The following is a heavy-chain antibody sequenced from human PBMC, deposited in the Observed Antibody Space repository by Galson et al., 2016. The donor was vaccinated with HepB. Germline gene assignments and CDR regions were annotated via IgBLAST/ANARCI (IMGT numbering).Heavy chain of an antibody. CDR2: IYYSGST. Sequence: TLSLTCTVSGGSISSGGYYWSWIRQHPGKGLEWIGYIYYSGSTYYNPSLKSRLTISLDTSKNQFSLKLSSVTAADTAVYYCARSRGLRTNDAFDIWGQGTMVTVSS. V-gene: IGHV4-31*03. D-gene: IGHD4-17*01. J-gene: IGHJ3*02. CDR3: ARSRGLRTNDAFDI. CDR1: GGSISSGGYY.